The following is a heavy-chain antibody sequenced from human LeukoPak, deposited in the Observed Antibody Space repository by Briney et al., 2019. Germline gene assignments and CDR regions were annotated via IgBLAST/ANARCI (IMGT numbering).Heavy chain of an antibody. V-gene: IGHV3-7*01. CDR2: IKQDGSEK. J-gene: IGHJ3*02. Sequence: PGGSLRLSCTASGFSFSRYWLSWVRQAPGKGLEWVANIKQDGSEKYYVDSVKGRFTISRDNAKNSLYLQMNSLRAEDTAVYYCARPRRMYGSGSYAFDIWGQGTMVTVSS. D-gene: IGHD3-10*01. CDR1: GFSFSRYW. CDR3: ARPRRMYGSGSYAFDI.